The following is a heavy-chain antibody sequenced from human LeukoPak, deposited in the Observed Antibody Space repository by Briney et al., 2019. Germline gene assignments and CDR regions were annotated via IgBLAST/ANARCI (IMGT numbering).Heavy chain of an antibody. V-gene: IGHV4-34*01. CDR3: ARVGTKLIAAADN. CDR1: GGSFSGYY. CDR2: INHSGST. D-gene: IGHD6-13*01. Sequence: PSETLSLTCAVYGGSFSGYYWSWIRQPPGKGLEWIREINHSGSTNYNPSLKSRVTISVDTSKNQFSLKLSSVTAADTAVYYCARVGTKLIAAADNWGQGTLVTVSS. J-gene: IGHJ4*02.